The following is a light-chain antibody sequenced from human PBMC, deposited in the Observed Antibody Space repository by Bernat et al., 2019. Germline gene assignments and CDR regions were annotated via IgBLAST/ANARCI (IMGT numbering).Light chain of an antibody. Sequence: EILLTQSQPTLSLSPGERPTLSCRASKIFSSYLPWYQQKLGQPPRSLIFVPSTRATGIPARFSGSGSGTDFTLTISSLEPEDFAVYYCQHRRNWPLTFGGGTKVEIK. J-gene: IGKJ4*01. CDR2: VPS. CDR1: KIFSSY. V-gene: IGKV3-11*01. CDR3: QHRRNWPLT.